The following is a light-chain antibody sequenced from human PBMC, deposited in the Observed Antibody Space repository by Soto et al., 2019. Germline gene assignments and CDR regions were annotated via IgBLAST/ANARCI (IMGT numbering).Light chain of an antibody. V-gene: IGLV2-8*01. Sequence: QSALTQPPSASGSPGQSVTISCTGTSSDVGGYSYVSWYQQHPGKAPKVMIYEVNKRPSGVPDRFSGSKSGNTASLTVSGLQAEDEADYFCKSYTGINNWVFGGGTKLTVL. J-gene: IGLJ3*02. CDR3: KSYTGINNWV. CDR1: SSDVGGYSY. CDR2: EVN.